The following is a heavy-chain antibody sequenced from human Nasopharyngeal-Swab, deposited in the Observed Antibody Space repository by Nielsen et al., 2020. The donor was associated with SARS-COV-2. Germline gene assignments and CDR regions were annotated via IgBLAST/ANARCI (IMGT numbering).Heavy chain of an antibody. D-gene: IGHD2-15*01. CDR2: ISGSGGST. Sequence: WIRQPPGKGLEWVSAISGSGGSTYYADSVKGRFTISRDNPKNTLYLQMNSLRAEDTAVYYCAKGRYCSGGSCYEADYWGQGTLVTVSS. V-gene: IGHV3-23*01. J-gene: IGHJ4*02. CDR3: AKGRYCSGGSCYEADY.